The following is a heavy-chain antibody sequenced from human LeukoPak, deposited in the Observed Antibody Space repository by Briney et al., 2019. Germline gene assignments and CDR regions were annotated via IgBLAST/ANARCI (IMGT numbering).Heavy chain of an antibody. CDR1: GFTFSSYS. CDR3: ARERDGYTHDAFDI. V-gene: IGHV3-48*01. Sequence: GGSLRLSCAASGFTFSSYSMAWVRQAPGKGLERVSYISILSGTIYYADSVKGRFSISRDNAKNSLYVKMNSLRAEDTGVYYCARERDGYTHDAFDIWGQGTMVTVSS. D-gene: IGHD5-24*01. CDR2: ISILSGTI. J-gene: IGHJ3*02.